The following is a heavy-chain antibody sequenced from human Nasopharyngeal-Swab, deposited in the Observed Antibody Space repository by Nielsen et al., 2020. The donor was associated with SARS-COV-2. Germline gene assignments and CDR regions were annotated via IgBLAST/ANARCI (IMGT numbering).Heavy chain of an antibody. V-gene: IGHV4-39*07. CDR3: VGSSWYGDYYYYYGTDV. CDR2: IYYSGST. J-gene: IGHJ6*02. Sequence: GSLRLSCTVSDGSISSSSYYWGWIRQPPGKGLEWIGSIYYSGSTYYNPSLKSRVTISVDTSKNQFSLKLSSVTAADTAVYYCVGSSWYGDYYYYYGTDVWGQGTTVTVSS. D-gene: IGHD6-13*01. CDR1: DGSISSSSYY.